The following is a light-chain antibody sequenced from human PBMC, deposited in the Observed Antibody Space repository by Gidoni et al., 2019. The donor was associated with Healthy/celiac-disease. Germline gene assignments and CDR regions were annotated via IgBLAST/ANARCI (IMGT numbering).Light chain of an antibody. CDR2: AAS. Sequence: DIQLTQSPSFLSASVGDRVTITCRASQGISSYLAWYQQKPGKAPKLLIYAASTLQSGVPSRFSGSGSGTEFTLTISSLQPEDFATYYCQQLNSYPQGTFXPXTKVDIK. CDR1: QGISSY. J-gene: IGKJ3*01. V-gene: IGKV1-9*01. CDR3: QQLNSYPQGT.